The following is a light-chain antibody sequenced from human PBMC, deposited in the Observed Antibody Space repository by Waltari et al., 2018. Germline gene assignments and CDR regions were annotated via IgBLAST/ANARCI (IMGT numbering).Light chain of an antibody. V-gene: IGLV3-19*01. J-gene: IGLJ3*02. CDR3: LSRDSSSTRV. CDR1: TLHRYY. Sequence: SSELTQDPAVSVALGQTVRITCQGHTLHRYYASCYQQRPGQAPFLVLYGHDNRPSGIPDRFSGSTSGNTASLTITRAQAEDAGVYYCLSRDSSSTRVFGGGTTLTV. CDR2: GHD.